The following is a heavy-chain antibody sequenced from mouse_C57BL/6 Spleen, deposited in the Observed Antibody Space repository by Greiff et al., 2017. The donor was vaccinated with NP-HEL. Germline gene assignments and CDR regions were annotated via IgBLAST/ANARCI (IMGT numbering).Heavy chain of an antibody. Sequence: QVQLQQSGAELVRPGASVTLSCKASGYTFTDYEMHWVKQTPVHGLEWIGAIDPETGGTAYNQKFKGKAILTADKSSSTAYMELRSLTSEDSAVYYCTRSYYYGSSQAWFAYWGQGTLVTVSA. CDR1: GYTFTDYE. J-gene: IGHJ3*01. D-gene: IGHD1-1*01. CDR3: TRSYYYGSSQAWFAY. CDR2: IDPETGGT. V-gene: IGHV1-15*01.